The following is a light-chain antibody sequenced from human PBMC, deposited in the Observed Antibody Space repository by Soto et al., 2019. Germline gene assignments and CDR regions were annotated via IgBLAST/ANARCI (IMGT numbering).Light chain of an antibody. V-gene: IGLV2-14*01. CDR2: EVS. Sequence: QSVLSHPASVSWSPGHSITISCTGTSSDVGGYNYVSWYQLHPGKAPKLMVYEVSNRPSGVSNRFSGSKSGNTASLTISGLQAEEEADYYCSSYTSSSNYVFGTGTKVTAL. J-gene: IGLJ1*01. CDR1: SSDVGGYNY. CDR3: SSYTSSSNYV.